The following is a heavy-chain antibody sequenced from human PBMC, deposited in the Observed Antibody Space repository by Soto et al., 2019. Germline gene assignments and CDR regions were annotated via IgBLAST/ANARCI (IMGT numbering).Heavy chain of an antibody. V-gene: IGHV4-34*01. CDR2: INHRGST. CDR1: GGSFSGYH. J-gene: IGHJ6*02. CDR3: AKDQYYYGMDV. Sequence: SETLSLTCAVNGGSFSGYHWSWIRQPPGKGLEWIGAINHRGSTNHNPSLKSRVTISVDTSRTQFSLRLSSVTAADTAVYYCAKDQYYYGMDVWGQGTTVTVSS.